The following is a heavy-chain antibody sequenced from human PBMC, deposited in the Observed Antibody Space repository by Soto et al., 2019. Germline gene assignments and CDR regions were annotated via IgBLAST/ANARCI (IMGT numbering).Heavy chain of an antibody. J-gene: IGHJ4*02. V-gene: IGHV3-30*18. CDR1: GFTFSSYW. Sequence: LSCAASGFTFSSYWMHWVRQAPGKGLEWVAVISYDGSNKYYADSVKGRFTISRDNSKNTLYLQMNSLRAEDTAVYYCAKGGSGYLRFFDYWGQGTLVTVSS. CDR2: ISYDGSNK. CDR3: AKGGSGYLRFFDY. D-gene: IGHD3-22*01.